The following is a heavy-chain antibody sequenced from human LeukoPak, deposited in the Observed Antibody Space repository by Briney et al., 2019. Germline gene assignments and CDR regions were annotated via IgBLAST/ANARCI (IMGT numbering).Heavy chain of an antibody. D-gene: IGHD4-17*01. CDR2: FYSDALDGIT. CDR3: ARVCRERVGDYYFDY. CDR1: GFTFSSYE. V-gene: IGHV3-66*01. Sequence: GGSLRLSCIASGFTFSSYEMSWVRQAPGKGLEWVSNFYSDALDGITNYADSVKGRFTISRDNSQNTLYLQMNSLRVEDTAVYYCARVCRERVGDYYFDYWGQGTLVTVSS. J-gene: IGHJ4*02.